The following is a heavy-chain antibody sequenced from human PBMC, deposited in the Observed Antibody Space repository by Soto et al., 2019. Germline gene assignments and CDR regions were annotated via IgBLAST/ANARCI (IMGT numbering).Heavy chain of an antibody. CDR3: AKGPAIVLVPAAMNYYYGMDV. CDR2: ISYDGSNK. V-gene: IGHV3-30*18. CDR1: GFTFSSYG. D-gene: IGHD2-2*01. Sequence: QVELVESRGGVVQPGRSPRLSCAASGFTFSSYGMHWVRQAPGKGLEWVAVISYDGSNKYYADSVKGRFTISRDNSKNTLYLQMYSLRAEDTAVYYCAKGPAIVLVPAAMNYYYGMDVWGQGTTVTVSS. J-gene: IGHJ6*02.